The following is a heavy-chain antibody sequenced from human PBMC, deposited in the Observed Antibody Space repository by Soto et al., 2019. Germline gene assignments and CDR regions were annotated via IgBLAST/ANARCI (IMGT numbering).Heavy chain of an antibody. D-gene: IGHD5-12*01. CDR3: ARQAIVATTNYYYYGMDV. J-gene: IGHJ6*02. V-gene: IGHV5-51*01. CDR1: GYSFTSYW. Sequence: PGESLKISCEGSGYSFTSYWIGWVRQMPGKGLEWMGIIYPGDSDTRYSPSFQGQVTISADKSISTAYLQWSSLKASDTAMYYCARQAIVATTNYYYYGMDVWGQGTTVTVSS. CDR2: IYPGDSDT.